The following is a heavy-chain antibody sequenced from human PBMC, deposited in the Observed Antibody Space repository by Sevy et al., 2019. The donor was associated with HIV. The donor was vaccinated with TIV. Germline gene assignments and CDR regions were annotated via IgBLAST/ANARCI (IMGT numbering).Heavy chain of an antibody. V-gene: IGHV3-23*01. CDR1: GFNFNIYS. Sequence: GGSLRLSCAVSGFNFNIYSMSWVRQAPGRGLEWVSTLSFGCGKINYADSVKGRFIITRDDSKNTLYLQMNSLRAEDTAVYFCAREGCTRPHDYWGQGTLVTVSS. CDR2: LSFGCGKI. J-gene: IGHJ4*02. D-gene: IGHD2-8*01. CDR3: AREGCTRPHDY.